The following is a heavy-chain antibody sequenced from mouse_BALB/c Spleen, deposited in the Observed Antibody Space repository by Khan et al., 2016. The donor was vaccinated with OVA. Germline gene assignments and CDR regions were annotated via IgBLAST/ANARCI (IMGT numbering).Heavy chain of an antibody. V-gene: IGHV3-2*02. CDR1: GYSITSNYA. CDR3: ARGNYYVYAMDY. D-gene: IGHD1-1*01. CDR2: ISYSGST. Sequence: EVQLQESGPGLVKPSQSLSLTCTVTGYSITSNYAWNRIRQFPGNKLEWMGYISYSGSTNYNPSLKSRISITRDTSKNQFFLQLNSVTTEDTATYYCARGNYYVYAMDYWGQGTSITVSS. J-gene: IGHJ4*01.